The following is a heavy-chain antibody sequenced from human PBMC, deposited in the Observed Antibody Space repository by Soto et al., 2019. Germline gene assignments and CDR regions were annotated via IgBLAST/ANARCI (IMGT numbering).Heavy chain of an antibody. Sequence: ASVKVSCKASGGTFSSYAISWVRQAPGQGLEWMGGIIPIFGTANYAQKFQGRVTITADESTSTAYMELSSLRSEDTAVYYCASKTRGYSYENYWGQGTLVTVS. CDR2: IIPIFGTA. D-gene: IGHD5-18*01. CDR3: ASKTRGYSYENY. CDR1: GGTFSSYA. J-gene: IGHJ4*02. V-gene: IGHV1-69*13.